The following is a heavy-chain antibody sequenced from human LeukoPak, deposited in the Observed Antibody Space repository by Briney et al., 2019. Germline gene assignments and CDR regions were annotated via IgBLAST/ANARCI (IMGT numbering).Heavy chain of an antibody. Sequence: SETLSLTCAVYGFTFSGYYWSWIRQPPGKGLEWIGEINYSGSTNDNPSPKSRVTILVAKSNNQFSQMLSYMTAAAAAVYYWGTGGYGSGWYLEFFDYWGQGTLVTVYS. J-gene: IGHJ4*01. CDR3: GTGGYGSGWYLEFFDY. CDR2: INYSGST. D-gene: IGHD6-19*01. CDR1: GFTFSGYY. V-gene: IGHV4-34*01.